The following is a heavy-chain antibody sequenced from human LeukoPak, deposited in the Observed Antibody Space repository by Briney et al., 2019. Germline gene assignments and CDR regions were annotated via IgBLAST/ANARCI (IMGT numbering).Heavy chain of an antibody. CDR2: ISPNSGGT. CDR3: ARDRVIVGPSDGFDI. J-gene: IGHJ3*02. V-gene: IGHV1-2*02. Sequence: RASVKVSCKASGYTFTGYYVNWVRQAPGQGLEWMGWISPNSGGTNYAQKFQGRVTMSRDTSISTAYMELSRLRSDDTALYYCARDRVIVGPSDGFDIWGQGTMVTVSS. D-gene: IGHD3-22*01. CDR1: GYTFTGYY.